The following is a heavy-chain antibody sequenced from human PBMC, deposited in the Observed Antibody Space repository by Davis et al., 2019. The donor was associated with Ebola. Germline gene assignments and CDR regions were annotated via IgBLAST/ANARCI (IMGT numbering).Heavy chain of an antibody. CDR1: GFTFSSYA. CDR3: ARDQRGPRGSGY. CDR2: ISGSGGST. J-gene: IGHJ4*02. D-gene: IGHD3-3*01. V-gene: IGHV3-23*01. Sequence: GESLKISCAASGFTFSSYAMSWVRQAPGKGLEWVSAISGSGGSTYYADSVKGRFTISRDNSKNTLYLQMNSLRAEDTAVYYCARDQRGPRGSGYWGQGTLVTVSS.